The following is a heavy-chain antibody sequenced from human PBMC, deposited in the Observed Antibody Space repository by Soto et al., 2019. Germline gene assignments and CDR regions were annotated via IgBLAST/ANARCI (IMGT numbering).Heavy chain of an antibody. CDR2: IIPILGIA. CDR1: GGTFRNYA. Sequence: ASVKVSCKASGGTFRNYAISWVRQAPGQGLEWMGRIIPILGIANYAQKFQDRVTITADKSTSTAYMEMSSLRSEDTVVYDCANVYITMVRGVIRTWAKYYYGIDVWGQGTTVTVSS. J-gene: IGHJ6*02. D-gene: IGHD3-10*01. V-gene: IGHV1-69*04. CDR3: ANVYITMVRGVIRTWAKYYYGIDV.